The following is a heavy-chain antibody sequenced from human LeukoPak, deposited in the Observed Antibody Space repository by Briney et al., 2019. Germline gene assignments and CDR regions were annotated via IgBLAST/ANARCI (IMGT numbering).Heavy chain of an antibody. V-gene: IGHV4-34*01. CDR3: ARGRANWYYDFDY. J-gene: IGHJ4*02. D-gene: IGHD1-7*01. CDR2: ASHAGIT. Sequence: SETLSLTCAVHGASFVGRHWSWIRQPPGKGLEWLGEASHAGITNYNPSLKSRVSISVDTSKDQFSLNLASVTAADTAIYYCARGRANWYYDFDYWGPGTLVTVSS. CDR1: GASFVGRH.